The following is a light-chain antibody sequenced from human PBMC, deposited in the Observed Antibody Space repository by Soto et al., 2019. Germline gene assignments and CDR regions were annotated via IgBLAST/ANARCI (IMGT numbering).Light chain of an antibody. J-gene: IGKJ2*01. CDR3: QQTCNTPYT. V-gene: IGKV1-39*01. CDR2: TSG. Sequence: IHMTQSPSSLSASVGDRVTITCRASQRITTYLNWYQQKPGEAPKLLISTSGTLQRGVPSRFTGSGSGTDFTLTITGLQPADFATYFCQQTCNTPYTFGQGTKLEIK. CDR1: QRITTY.